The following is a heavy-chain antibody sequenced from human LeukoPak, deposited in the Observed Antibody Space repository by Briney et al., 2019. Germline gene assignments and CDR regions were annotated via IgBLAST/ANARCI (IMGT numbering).Heavy chain of an antibody. CDR3: VSRLGGAMVTPFDY. J-gene: IGHJ4*02. Sequence: SVTLSLTCTVSGGSISSSSYYWGWIRQPPGKGLEWIGSIYYSGSTYYNPSLKSRVTISVDTSKNQFSLKLSSVTAADTAVYYCVSRLGGAMVTPFDYWGQGTLVTVSS. CDR2: IYYSGST. V-gene: IGHV4-39*01. CDR1: GGSISSSSYY. D-gene: IGHD5-18*01.